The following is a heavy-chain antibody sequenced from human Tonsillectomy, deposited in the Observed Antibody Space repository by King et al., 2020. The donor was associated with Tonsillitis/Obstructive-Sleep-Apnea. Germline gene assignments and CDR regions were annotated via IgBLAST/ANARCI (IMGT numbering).Heavy chain of an antibody. CDR3: ARGGSIVAYFVL. D-gene: IGHD6-6*01. J-gene: IGHJ4*02. V-gene: IGHV3-23*04. CDR2: ISGSGGST. CDR1: GFTFSSYA. Sequence: VQLVESGGGLVQPGGSLRLSCAASGFTFSSYAMSWVRQAPGKGLEWVSAISGSGGSTYYADSVKGLFTISRDNSKNTMYLQMNNLRAEDTAVYYCARGGSIVAYFVLWGQGTLVTVSS.